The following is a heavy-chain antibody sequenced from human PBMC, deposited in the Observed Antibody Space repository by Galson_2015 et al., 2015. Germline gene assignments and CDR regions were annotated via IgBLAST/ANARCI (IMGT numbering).Heavy chain of an antibody. V-gene: IGHV1-2*06. Sequence: SVKVSCKASGYTFTGYYMHWVRQAPGQGLEWMGRINPNSGGTNYAQKFQGRVTMTRDTSISTAYMELSRLRSDDTAVYYCARTTLLSGYYPYYFDYWGQGTLVTVSS. CDR1: GYTFTGYY. D-gene: IGHD3-22*01. J-gene: IGHJ4*02. CDR3: ARTTLLSGYYPYYFDY. CDR2: INPNSGGT.